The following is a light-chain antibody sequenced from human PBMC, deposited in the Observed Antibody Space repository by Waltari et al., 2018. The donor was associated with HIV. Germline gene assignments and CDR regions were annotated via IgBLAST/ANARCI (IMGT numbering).Light chain of an antibody. CDR2: WSS. CDR3: QQYYTTPFT. J-gene: IGKJ2*01. Sequence: DIVMTQSTDSLTVSLGETATINCKSSQSVLHSSNTKNYLVWYQQKPGQPPQVLIYWSSMRESAVPDRFSGSGSETDFTLTISGLQAEDAAVYYCQQYYTTPFTFGQGTRLEIK. V-gene: IGKV4-1*01. CDR1: QSVLHSSNTKNY.